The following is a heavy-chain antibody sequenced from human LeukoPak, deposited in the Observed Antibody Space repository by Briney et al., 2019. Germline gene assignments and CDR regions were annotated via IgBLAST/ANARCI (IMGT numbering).Heavy chain of an antibody. CDR2: IIPIFGTA. J-gene: IGHJ5*02. V-gene: IGHV1-69*13. D-gene: IGHD2-2*01. CDR1: GGTFSSYA. Sequence: SVKVSCKASGGTFSSYAIRWVRQAPGQGLEWMGGIIPIFGTANYAQKFQGRVTITADESTSTAYMELSSLRSEDTAVYYCARGRVPAATYNWFDPWGQGTLVTVSS. CDR3: ARGRVPAATYNWFDP.